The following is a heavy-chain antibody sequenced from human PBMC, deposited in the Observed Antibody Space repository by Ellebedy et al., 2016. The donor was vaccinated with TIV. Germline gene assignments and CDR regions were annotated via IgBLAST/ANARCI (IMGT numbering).Heavy chain of an antibody. CDR3: ARGVGAAFPLPFDY. V-gene: IGHV1-3*01. CDR1: GYTFTNYA. CDR2: INAANGNT. Sequence: ASVKVSCKASGYTFTNYAVHWVRQAPGQRLEWMGWINAANGNTKYSQKFQGRVTITRDTSASTAYMELSSLRSEDTAVYYCARGVGAAFPLPFDYWGQGTLVTVSS. D-gene: IGHD1-26*01. J-gene: IGHJ4*02.